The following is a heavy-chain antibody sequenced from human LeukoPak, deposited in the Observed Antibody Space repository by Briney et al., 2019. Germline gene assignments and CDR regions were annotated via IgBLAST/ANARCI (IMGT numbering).Heavy chain of an antibody. J-gene: IGHJ3*01. CDR2: INRDGGLT. CDR1: GFTFSENW. D-gene: IGHD6-13*01. V-gene: IGHV3-74*01. CDR3: AREEHPVAEAGTSAFDL. Sequence: GGSVRLSCVASGFTFSENWMHWVRQAPGKGLAWVSHINRDGGLTNYADSVKGRFTISRDNARNTVYLQMSSLRVEDTAIYFCAREEHPVAEAGTSAFDLGGQGTLVTVSP.